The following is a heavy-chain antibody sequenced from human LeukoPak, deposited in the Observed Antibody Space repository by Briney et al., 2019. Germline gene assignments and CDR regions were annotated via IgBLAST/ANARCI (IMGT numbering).Heavy chain of an antibody. CDR3: ARERGNLRGDAFDI. CDR2: IYYSGST. V-gene: IGHV4-39*02. J-gene: IGHJ3*02. Sequence: SETLSLTCTISGGSISSYYWSWIRQPPGKGLEWIGSIYYSGSTYYNPSLKSRVTISVDTSKNQFSLKLSSVTAADTAVNYCARERGNLRGDAFDIWGQGTMVTVSS. D-gene: IGHD1-26*01. CDR1: GGSISSYY.